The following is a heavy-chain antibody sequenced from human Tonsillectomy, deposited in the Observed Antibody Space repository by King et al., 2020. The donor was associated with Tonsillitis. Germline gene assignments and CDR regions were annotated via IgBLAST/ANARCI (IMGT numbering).Heavy chain of an antibody. Sequence: QLQESGPGLVKPSETLSLTCTVSGDSISSSSYYWGWIRQPPGEGLEWIGSIYYSGSTYYNPSLKSRVTISVDTSKNHVSLKLSSVTAADTAMFYCARHIDPAANDAFDIWGQGTMVTVSS. CDR3: ARHIDPAANDAFDI. V-gene: IGHV4-39*01. D-gene: IGHD6-13*01. CDR2: IYYSGST. J-gene: IGHJ3*02. CDR1: GDSISSSSYY.